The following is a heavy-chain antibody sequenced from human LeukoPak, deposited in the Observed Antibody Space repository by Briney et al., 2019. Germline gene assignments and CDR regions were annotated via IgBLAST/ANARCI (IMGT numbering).Heavy chain of an antibody. J-gene: IGHJ4*02. CDR3: ARAPIVGATLHY. CDR2: IIPILGIA. Sequence: ASVKVSCKASGGTFSSYAISWVRQAPGQGLEWMGRIIPILGIANYAQKFQGRVTITADKSTSTAYMELSSLRSEDTAVYYCARAPIVGATLHYWGQGTLVTVSS. CDR1: GGTFSSYA. V-gene: IGHV1-69*04. D-gene: IGHD1-26*01.